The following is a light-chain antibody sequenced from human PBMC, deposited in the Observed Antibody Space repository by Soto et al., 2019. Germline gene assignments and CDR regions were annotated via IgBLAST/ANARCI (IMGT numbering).Light chain of an antibody. V-gene: IGKV3-15*01. CDR3: QEYIIWPSLT. Sequence: EIVLTQSPATLSVSPGERATLSCRASQSVRSNLAWYQQKPGQGPRLLIFGASTRATNIPARFSGSGSGTEFTLTISSLQSEDFAVYYCQEYIIWPSLTFGGGTKVDLK. CDR1: QSVRSN. J-gene: IGKJ4*01. CDR2: GAS.